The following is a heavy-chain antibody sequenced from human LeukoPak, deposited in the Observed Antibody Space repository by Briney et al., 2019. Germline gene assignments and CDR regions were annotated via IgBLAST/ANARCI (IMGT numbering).Heavy chain of an antibody. J-gene: IGHJ5*02. D-gene: IGHD3-3*01. CDR3: ARGVEGITIFVSGYIENWFDP. V-gene: IGHV1-69*13. CDR2: IIPIFGTA. CDR1: GGTFSSYA. Sequence: AASVKVSCKASGGTFSSYAISWVRQAPGQGLEWMGGIIPIFGTANYAQKFQGRVTITADESTSTAYMELSSLRSEDTAVYYCARGVEGITIFVSGYIENWFDPWGQGTLVTVSS.